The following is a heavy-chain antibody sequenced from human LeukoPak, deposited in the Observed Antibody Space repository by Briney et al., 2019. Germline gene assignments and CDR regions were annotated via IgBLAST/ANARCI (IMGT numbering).Heavy chain of an antibody. D-gene: IGHD2-2*03. J-gene: IGHJ5*02. Sequence: GASVKVSCKASGGTFSSYAISWVRQAPGQGLEWMGGIIPIFGTANYAQKFQGRVTITADESTSTAHMELSSLRSEDTAVYYCARNGFKTYTGFDPWGQGTLVTVSS. CDR1: GGTFSSYA. V-gene: IGHV1-69*13. CDR3: ARNGFKTYTGFDP. CDR2: IIPIFGTA.